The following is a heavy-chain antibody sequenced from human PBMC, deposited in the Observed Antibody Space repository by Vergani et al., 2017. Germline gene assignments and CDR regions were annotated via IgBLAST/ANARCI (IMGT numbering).Heavy chain of an antibody. CDR2: IYHSGST. CDR1: GGSISSGGYS. V-gene: IGHV4-30-2*01. Sequence: QLQLPESGSGLVKPSQTLSLTCAVSGGSISSGGYSWSWIRQPPGKGLEWIGYIYHSGSTYYNPSLKSRVTISVDRSKNQFSLKLSSVTAADTAVYYCARVRGSGYFDYWGQGTLVTVSS. J-gene: IGHJ4*02. D-gene: IGHD1-14*01. CDR3: ARVRGSGYFDY.